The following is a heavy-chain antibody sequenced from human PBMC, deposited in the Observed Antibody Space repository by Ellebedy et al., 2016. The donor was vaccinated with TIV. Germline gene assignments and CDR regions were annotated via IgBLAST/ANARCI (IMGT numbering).Heavy chain of an antibody. CDR2: IKQDGSQK. V-gene: IGHV3-7*01. Sequence: GESLKTSCAGSGFTFRNSWMTWVRQAPGKGLEWVASIKQDGSQKDYLDTVKGRFTISRDNVKNSLYLHLSSLSAEDTAVYYCGAGGGWLSDYWGQGTLVTVSP. CDR3: GAGGGWLSDY. CDR1: GFTFRNSW. J-gene: IGHJ4*02. D-gene: IGHD6-19*01.